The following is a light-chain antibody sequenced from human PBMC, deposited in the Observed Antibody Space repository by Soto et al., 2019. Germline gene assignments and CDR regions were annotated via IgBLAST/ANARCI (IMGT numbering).Light chain of an antibody. Sequence: DIQQTQSPASLSASVGDRVNITCRATDNIGSNLNWYQHQTGPAPKLLIYAASSLQGGVPSRFSGSGYGTQFTLTISGLQTEDFATYYCQQSDKILTFGGGTWVDI. V-gene: IGKV1-39*01. CDR2: AAS. CDR1: DNIGSN. CDR3: QQSDKILT. J-gene: IGKJ4*01.